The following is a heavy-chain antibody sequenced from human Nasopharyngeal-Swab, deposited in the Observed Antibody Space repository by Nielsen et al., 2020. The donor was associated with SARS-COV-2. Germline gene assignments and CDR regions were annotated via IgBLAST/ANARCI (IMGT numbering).Heavy chain of an antibody. CDR3: ARQGGDGYYFDY. CDR2: IYPDDTDT. J-gene: IGHJ4*02. Sequence: VRQMPGTGLEWMGLIYPDDTDTRYSPSFQGQVTISADTSISTAYLQWSSLKASDTAMYYCARQGGDGYYFDYWGQGTLVTVSS. V-gene: IGHV5-51*01. D-gene: IGHD2-21*02.